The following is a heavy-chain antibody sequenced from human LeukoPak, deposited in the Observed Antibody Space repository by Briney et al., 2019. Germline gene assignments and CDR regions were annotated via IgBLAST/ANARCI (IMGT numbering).Heavy chain of an antibody. CDR3: ARGGVRVVPGTGYFDS. D-gene: IGHD2-2*01. CDR2: VNHGGST. J-gene: IGHJ4*02. Sequence: SETLSLTCAVHGGSLAGYNWNWIRQPPGKELEWIGDVNHGGSTNYNPSLESRVTVSMDTWNSQFSLELNSVTAADTAVYYCARGGVRVVPGTGYFDSWSQGSLVIVSS. CDR1: GGSLAGYN. V-gene: IGHV4-34*01.